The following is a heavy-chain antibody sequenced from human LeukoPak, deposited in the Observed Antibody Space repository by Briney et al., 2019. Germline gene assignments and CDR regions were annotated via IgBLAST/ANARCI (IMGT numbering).Heavy chain of an antibody. J-gene: IGHJ4*02. Sequence: GGSLRLSCAASGFTFSNAWMSWVRQAPGRGLEWVSTIGVTAESTFYADSVKGRFSISRDNSKNMLSLQMNSLRAEDTAVYYCARDRSYDSSGPDYWGQGTQVTVSS. CDR3: ARDRSYDSSGPDY. CDR1: GFTFSNAW. V-gene: IGHV3-23*01. CDR2: IGVTAEST. D-gene: IGHD3-22*01.